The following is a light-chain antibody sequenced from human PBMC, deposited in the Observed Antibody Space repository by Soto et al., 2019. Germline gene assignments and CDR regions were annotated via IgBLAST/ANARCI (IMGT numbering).Light chain of an antibody. CDR1: QSISDT. Sequence: EILMTHSPVTLSVSPGGRATLSCRASQSISDTLAWYQQKPGQAPRLLIHGASTRAPGFPARFSGSGSGTDFTLTISSLQSEDFAVYYCQQYNNWPWTFGQGTKVELK. CDR2: GAS. J-gene: IGKJ1*01. CDR3: QQYNNWPWT. V-gene: IGKV3-15*01.